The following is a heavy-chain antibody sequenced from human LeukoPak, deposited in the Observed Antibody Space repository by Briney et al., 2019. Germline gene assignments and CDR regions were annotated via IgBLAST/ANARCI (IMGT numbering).Heavy chain of an antibody. Sequence: SQTLSLTCTVSGGSISSGGYYWSWIRQPPGKGLEGIGYIYHSGSTYYNPSLKSRVTISVDRSKNQFSLKLSSVTAADTAVYYCARDKGYYDSSGYYYYYMDVWGKGTTVTVSS. J-gene: IGHJ6*03. CDR2: IYHSGST. CDR1: GGSISSGGYY. V-gene: IGHV4-30-2*01. CDR3: ARDKGYYDSSGYYYYYMDV. D-gene: IGHD3-22*01.